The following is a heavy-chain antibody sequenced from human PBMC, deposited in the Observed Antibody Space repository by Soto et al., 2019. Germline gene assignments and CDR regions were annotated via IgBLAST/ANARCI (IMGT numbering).Heavy chain of an antibody. CDR1: GFTFSSYE. V-gene: IGHV3-48*03. J-gene: IGHJ6*03. CDR3: ARAVLGGNYYYYMDV. CDR2: ISSSGSTI. D-gene: IGHD2-15*01. Sequence: GGSLRLSCAASGFTFSSYEMNWVRQAPGKGLEWVSYISSSGSTIYYADSVKGRFTISRDNAKNSLYLQMNSLRAEDTAVYYCARAVLGGNYYYYMDVWGKGTTVTVSS.